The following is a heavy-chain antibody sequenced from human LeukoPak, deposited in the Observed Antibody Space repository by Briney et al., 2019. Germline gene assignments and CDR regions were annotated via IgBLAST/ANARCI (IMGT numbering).Heavy chain of an antibody. J-gene: IGHJ4*02. Sequence: GRSLRLSCAASGFTFSSYGMHWVRQAPGKGLEWVAVISYDGSNKYYADSVKGRFTISRDNSKNTLYLQMNSLRAEDTAVYYCARGCRYCSGGSQDSWGQGILVTVSS. D-gene: IGHD2-15*01. CDR2: ISYDGSNK. CDR1: GFTFSSYG. CDR3: ARGCRYCSGGSQDS. V-gene: IGHV3-30*03.